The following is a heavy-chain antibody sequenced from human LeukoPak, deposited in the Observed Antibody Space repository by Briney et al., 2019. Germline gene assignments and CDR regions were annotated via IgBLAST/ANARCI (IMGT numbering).Heavy chain of an antibody. CDR3: ASSGSYRFDY. CDR2: ISYDGSNK. V-gene: IGHV3-30-3*01. D-gene: IGHD1-26*01. J-gene: IGHJ4*02. Sequence: GGSLRLSCAASGFTFSSYAMHWVRQAPGKGLEWVAVISYDGSNKYYADSVKGRFTISRDNAKNSLYLQMNSLRDEDTAVYYCASSGSYRFDYWGQGTLVTVSS. CDR1: GFTFSSYA.